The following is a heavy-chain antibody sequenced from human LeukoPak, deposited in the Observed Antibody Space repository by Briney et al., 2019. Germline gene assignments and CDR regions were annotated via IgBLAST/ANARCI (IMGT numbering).Heavy chain of an antibody. J-gene: IGHJ4*02. CDR1: GFNFISYW. CDR3: ARFDYGSGSYDY. D-gene: IGHD3-10*01. V-gene: IGHV3-7*04. Sequence: GGSLRLSCAASGFNFISYWMSWVRQAPGKGLEWVANIKQDGSEKYYVDSVKGRFTISRDNAKNSMYLQMNSLRAEDTAVYYCARFDYGSGSYDYWGQGTLVTVSS. CDR2: IKQDGSEK.